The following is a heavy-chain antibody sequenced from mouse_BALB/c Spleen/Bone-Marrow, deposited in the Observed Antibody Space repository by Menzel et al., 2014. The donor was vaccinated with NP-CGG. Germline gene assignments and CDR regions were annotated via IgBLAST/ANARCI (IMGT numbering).Heavy chain of an antibody. Sequence: EVKVEESGGGLVQPGGSLRLSCATSGFTFTDYYMSWVRQPPGKALEWLGFIRNKANGYTTEYSASVKGRFTISRDNSQSILYLQMNTLRAEDSATYYCARDGNYADYWGQGTSVTVSS. CDR1: GFTFTDYY. J-gene: IGHJ4*01. CDR2: IRNKANGYTT. D-gene: IGHD2-1*01. V-gene: IGHV7-3*02. CDR3: ARDGNYADY.